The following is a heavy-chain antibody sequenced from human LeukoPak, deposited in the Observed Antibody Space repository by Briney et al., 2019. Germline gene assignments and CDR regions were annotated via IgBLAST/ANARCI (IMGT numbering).Heavy chain of an antibody. CDR3: ARWWFGEFFDP. Sequence: SETLSLTCTVSGGSISSYYWSWIRQPPGKGLEWIGYIYYSGSTNYNPSLKSRVTISVDTSKNQFSLKLSSVTAADTAVYYCARWWFGEFFDPWGQGTLVTVSS. CDR2: IYYSGST. D-gene: IGHD3-10*01. CDR1: GGSISSYY. J-gene: IGHJ5*02. V-gene: IGHV4-59*08.